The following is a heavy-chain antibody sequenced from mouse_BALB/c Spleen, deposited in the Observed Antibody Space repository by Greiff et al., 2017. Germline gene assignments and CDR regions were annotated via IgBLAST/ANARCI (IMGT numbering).Heavy chain of an antibody. CDR1: GYAFTNYL. V-gene: IGHV1-54*01. CDR3: ARNGITTRDYYAMDY. D-gene: IGHD2-4*01. CDR2: INPGSGGT. Sequence: VQLQQSGAELVRPGTSVKVSCKASGYAFTNYLIEWVKQRPGQGLEWIGVINPGSGGTNYNEKFKGKATLTADKSSSTAYMQLSSLTSDDSAVYFCARNGITTRDYYAMDYWGQGTSVTVSS. J-gene: IGHJ4*01.